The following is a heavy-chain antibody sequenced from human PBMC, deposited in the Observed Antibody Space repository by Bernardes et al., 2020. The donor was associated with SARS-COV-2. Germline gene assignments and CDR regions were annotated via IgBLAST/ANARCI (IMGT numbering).Heavy chain of an antibody. Sequence: GGSLRLSCAASGFTFSSCSMNWVRQAPGKGLEWVSAISGSGGSTYYADSVKGRFTISRDNSKNTLYLQMNSLRAEDTAVYYCAKSKPSGMDVWGQGTTVTVSS. V-gene: IGHV3-23*01. CDR1: GFTFSSCS. J-gene: IGHJ6*02. CDR2: ISGSGGST. CDR3: AKSKPSGMDV. D-gene: IGHD4-4*01.